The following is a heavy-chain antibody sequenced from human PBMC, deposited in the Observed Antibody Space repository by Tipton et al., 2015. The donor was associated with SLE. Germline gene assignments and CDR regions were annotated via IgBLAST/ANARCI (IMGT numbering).Heavy chain of an antibody. V-gene: IGHV4-39*07. D-gene: IGHD5/OR15-5a*01. CDR1: GGSISNSSFY. Sequence: TLSLTCTVSGGSISNSSFYWGWIRQPPGKGLEWIGSMYYIGNTYDNPSLKSRVTISLDTSKNQLSLKLSSVTAADTAIYYCARHAGGLRRSFDDWGQGTLVTVSS. CDR2: MYYIGNT. CDR3: ARHAGGLRRSFDD. J-gene: IGHJ4*02.